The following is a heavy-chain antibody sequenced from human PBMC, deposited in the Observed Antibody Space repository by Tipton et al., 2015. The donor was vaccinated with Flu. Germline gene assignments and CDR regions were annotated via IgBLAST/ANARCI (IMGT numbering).Heavy chain of an antibody. V-gene: IGHV4-59*01. CDR3: ARVYYDSSGYTDAFDF. CDR2: IYYSGST. D-gene: IGHD3-22*01. Sequence: TLSLTCTASGVSISSYYWSWIRQPPGKGLEWIGYIYYSGSTNYNPSLKSRVTISVDTSKNQFSLKLSSVTAADTAVYYCARVYYDSSGYTDAFDFWGQGTMVTVSS. J-gene: IGHJ3*01. CDR1: GVSISSYY.